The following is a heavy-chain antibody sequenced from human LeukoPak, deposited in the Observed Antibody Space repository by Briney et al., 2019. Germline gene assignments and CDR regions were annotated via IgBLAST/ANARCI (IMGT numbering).Heavy chain of an antibody. Sequence: PGGSLRLSCAASGFTFSSYSMNWVRQAPGKGLEWVSTISATGGSTFYADSVKGRFTISRDNSKDTLYLQINSLRAEDTAVYFCAKVQTTVVSPPDSWGQGTLVTVSS. V-gene: IGHV3-23*01. CDR3: AKVQTTVVSPPDS. CDR1: GFTFSSYS. CDR2: ISATGGST. D-gene: IGHD4-23*01. J-gene: IGHJ4*02.